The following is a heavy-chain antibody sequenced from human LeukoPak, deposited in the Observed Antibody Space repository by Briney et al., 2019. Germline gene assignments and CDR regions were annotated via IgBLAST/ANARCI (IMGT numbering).Heavy chain of an antibody. CDR2: ISYDGSNK. CDR1: GFTFSSYG. CDR3: ARTYSSSSPFDY. D-gene: IGHD6-6*01. V-gene: IGHV3-30*19. J-gene: IGHJ4*02. Sequence: GGSLRLSCAASGFTFSSYGMHWVRQAPGKGLEWVAVISYDGSNKYYADSVRGRFTISRDNSKNTLYLQMNTLIPEDTAVYYCARTYSSSSPFDYWGQGTLVTVSS.